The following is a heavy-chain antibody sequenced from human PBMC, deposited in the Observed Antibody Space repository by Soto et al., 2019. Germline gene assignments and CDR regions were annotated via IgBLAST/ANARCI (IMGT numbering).Heavy chain of an antibody. CDR1: GYTFTSYG. CDR3: ARDSLDGDYDFDD. D-gene: IGHD4-17*01. J-gene: IGHJ4*02. V-gene: IGHV1-18*01. CDR2: ISAYNGYT. Sequence: ASVKVSCKASGYTFTSYGINWVRQAPGQGLEWMGWISAYNGYTNYVQKLQGRVTMTTDTSTSTAYMELRSLRSDDTAVYYCARDSLDGDYDFDDWGQGTLVTVSS.